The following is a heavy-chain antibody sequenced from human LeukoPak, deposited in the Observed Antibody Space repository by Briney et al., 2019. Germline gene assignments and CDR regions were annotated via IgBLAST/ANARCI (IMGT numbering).Heavy chain of an antibody. D-gene: IGHD7-27*01. V-gene: IGHV3-11*01. CDR3: AKEGGDWGEGYFDY. CDR2: ISSSGGTI. J-gene: IGHJ4*02. CDR1: GFTFSDSY. Sequence: GGSLRLSCAASGFTFSDSYMSWIRQVPGKGLEWISYISSSGGTIYYADSVKGRFTISRDNAKSSLYLQMNSLRAEDTAVYYCAKEGGDWGEGYFDYWGQGTLVTVSS.